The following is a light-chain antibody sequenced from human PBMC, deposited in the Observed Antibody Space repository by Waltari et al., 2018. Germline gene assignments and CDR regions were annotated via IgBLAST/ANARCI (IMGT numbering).Light chain of an antibody. J-gene: IGLJ2*01. V-gene: IGLV2-14*01. Sequence: QSALTQPASVSGSPGQSITISCTGTSSDVGIYNYVSWYQQHPGKAPKVMIYEVNNRPSGVSDRFSASKSGNTASLTISGLQAEDEADYYCSSRSSTTPVVFGGGTKLTVL. CDR2: EVN. CDR3: SSRSSTTPVV. CDR1: SSDVGIYNY.